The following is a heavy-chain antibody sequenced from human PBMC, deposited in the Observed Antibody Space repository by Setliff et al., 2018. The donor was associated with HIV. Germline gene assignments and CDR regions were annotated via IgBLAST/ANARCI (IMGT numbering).Heavy chain of an antibody. Sequence: ASVMVSCKASGYTFSTYAMHWVRQAPGQRLEWMGWINAGNGKTKYSQKFQGRVTIMRDTSASTAYMELSSLRSDDTAVYYCASGPLVYYDSPGAFDIWGQGTMVTVSS. CDR1: GYTFSTYA. D-gene: IGHD3-22*01. CDR3: ASGPLVYYDSPGAFDI. V-gene: IGHV1-3*01. J-gene: IGHJ3*02. CDR2: INAGNGKT.